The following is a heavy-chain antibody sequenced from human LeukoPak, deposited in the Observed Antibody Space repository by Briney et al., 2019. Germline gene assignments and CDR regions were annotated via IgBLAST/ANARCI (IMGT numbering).Heavy chain of an antibody. V-gene: IGHV4-59*01. CDR3: ARGRTFDN. CDR1: GGSISSYY. J-gene: IGHJ4*02. CDR2: IYDRGST. Sequence: SETLSLTCTVSGGSISSYYWSWIRQPPGKGLEWIGNIYDRGSTKYNPSLKSRVTISVDTSKNQFTLRLSSVTAADTAVYYCARGRTFDNWGQGTLVTVSS.